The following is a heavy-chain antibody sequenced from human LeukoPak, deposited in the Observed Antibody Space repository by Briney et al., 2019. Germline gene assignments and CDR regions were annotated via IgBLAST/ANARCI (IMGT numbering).Heavy chain of an antibody. CDR2: INHSGST. D-gene: IGHD6-19*01. Sequence: PSETLSLTCSVYDGSIRSYYWSWIRQPPGKGLEWIGEINHSGSTNYNPSLKSRVTISVDTSKNQFSLKLSSVTAADTAVYYCAGKTARRQGGWYGYWGQGTLVTVSS. CDR3: AGKTARRQGGWYGY. V-gene: IGHV4-34*01. J-gene: IGHJ4*02. CDR1: DGSIRSYY.